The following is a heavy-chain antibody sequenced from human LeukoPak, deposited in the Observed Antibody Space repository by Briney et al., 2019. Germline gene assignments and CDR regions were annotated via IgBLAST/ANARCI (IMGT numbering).Heavy chain of an antibody. CDR2: IYYSGST. V-gene: IGHV4-30-4*08. CDR1: GGSISSGDYY. J-gene: IGHJ6*03. Sequence: SQTLSLTCTVPGGSISSGDYYWSWIRQPPGKGLEWIGYIYYSGSTYYNPSLKSRVTISVDTSKNQFSLKLSSVTAADTAVYYCARAPVVVVPAAIMDDLDYYYYYYMDVWGKGTTVTVSS. D-gene: IGHD2-2*02. CDR3: ARAPVVVVPAAIMDDLDYYYYYYMDV.